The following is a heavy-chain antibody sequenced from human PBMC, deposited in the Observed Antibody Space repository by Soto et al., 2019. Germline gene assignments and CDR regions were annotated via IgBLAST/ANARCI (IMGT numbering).Heavy chain of an antibody. CDR3: ARYKYYYDSSGYYRSYYFDY. CDR1: GGSISSYY. J-gene: IGHJ4*02. D-gene: IGHD3-22*01. Sequence: SETLSLTCTVSGGSISSYYWSWIRQPPGKGLEWIGYIYYSGSTYYNPSLKSRVTISVDTSKNQFSLKLSSVTAADTAVYYCARYKYYYDSSGYYRSYYFDYWGQGTLVTVSS. V-gene: IGHV4-59*08. CDR2: IYYSGST.